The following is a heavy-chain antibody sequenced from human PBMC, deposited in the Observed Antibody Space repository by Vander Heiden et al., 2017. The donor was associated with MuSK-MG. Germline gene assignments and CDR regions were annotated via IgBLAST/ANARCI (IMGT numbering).Heavy chain of an antibody. J-gene: IGHJ4*02. CDR3: ARVFSGYSSDY. V-gene: IGHV4-59*11. D-gene: IGHD3-22*01. CDR1: GGSISGHY. CDR2: IYYSGST. Sequence: QVQLQESGPGLVTPSETLSLTCTVSGGSISGHYWSWIRQPPGKGLEWIGHIYYSGSTNYNPSLKSRVTISVDTSKNQFSLKLSSVTAADTAVYYCARVFSGYSSDYWGQGTLVTVSS.